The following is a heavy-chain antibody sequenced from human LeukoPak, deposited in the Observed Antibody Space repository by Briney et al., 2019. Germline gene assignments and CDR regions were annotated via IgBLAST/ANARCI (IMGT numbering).Heavy chain of an antibody. CDR3: AREGFLEWLSLYYYYYGMDV. CDR1: GFTFSSYW. CDR2: ISNDGSST. V-gene: IGHV3-74*01. Sequence: GGSLRLSCAASGFTFSSYWKHWVRQTPGKGLVWVSHISNDGSSTNYADSVKGRFIISRDSAKNTLYLQMNSLRAEDTAVYYCAREGFLEWLSLYYYYYGMDVWGQGTTVTVSS. D-gene: IGHD3-3*01. J-gene: IGHJ6*02.